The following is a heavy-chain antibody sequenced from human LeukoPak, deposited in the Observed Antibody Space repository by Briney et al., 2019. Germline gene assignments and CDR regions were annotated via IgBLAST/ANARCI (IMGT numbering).Heavy chain of an antibody. V-gene: IGHV4-59*01. Sequence: SETLSLTCTVSGGSISSYYWSWIRQPPGKGLEWIGYIYYSGSTNYNPSLKSRVTISVDTSKNQFSLKLSSVTAADTAVYFCARARGYSYAFDYWGQGTLVTVSS. J-gene: IGHJ4*02. CDR1: GGSISSYY. CDR2: IYYSGST. CDR3: ARARGYSYAFDY. D-gene: IGHD5-18*01.